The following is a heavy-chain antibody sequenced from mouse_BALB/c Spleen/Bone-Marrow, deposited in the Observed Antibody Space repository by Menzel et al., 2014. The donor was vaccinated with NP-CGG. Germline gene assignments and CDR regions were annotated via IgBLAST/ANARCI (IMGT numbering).Heavy chain of an antibody. CDR1: GFSLTRYG. J-gene: IGHJ2*01. Sequence: QVQLKESGPGLVAPSQSLSITCTVSGFSLTRYGVHWVRQPPGKGLEWLGVIWAGGYINYNSALMSRLSISKDHSTSHIFLKMNNLQTYHTTIFYCTTDHYNVYFDYSVQRTTLTISS. CDR3: TTDHYNVYFDY. D-gene: IGHD1-2*01. CDR2: IWAGGYI. V-gene: IGHV2-9*02.